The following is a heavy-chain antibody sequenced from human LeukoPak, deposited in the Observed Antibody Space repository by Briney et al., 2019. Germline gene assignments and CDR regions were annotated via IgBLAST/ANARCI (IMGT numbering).Heavy chain of an antibody. CDR2: IYYSGST. D-gene: IGHD2-2*01. CDR1: GGSISSSSYY. V-gene: IGHV4-39*07. J-gene: IGHJ6*03. Sequence: SETLSLTCTVSGGSISSSSYYWGWIRQPPGKGLEWIGSIYYSGSTYYNSSLKSRVTISVDTSKNQFSLKLSSVTAADTAVYYCASVRVVPAANDYYYYMDVWGKGTTVTVSS. CDR3: ASVRVVPAANDYYYYMDV.